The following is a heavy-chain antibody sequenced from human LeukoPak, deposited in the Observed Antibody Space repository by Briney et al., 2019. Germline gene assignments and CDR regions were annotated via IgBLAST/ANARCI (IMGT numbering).Heavy chain of an antibody. CDR2: IFHSGST. D-gene: IGHD1-26*01. CDR1: SGSISTYY. V-gene: IGHV4-59*12. Sequence: SETLSLTCTVSSGSISTYYWSWIRQSPGKGLEWMGYIFHSGSTTYNPSLSSRLTISVDTSKNQFSLELSSVTAADTAVYYCASRGSYLDYWGQGTLVTVSS. CDR3: ASRGSYLDY. J-gene: IGHJ4*02.